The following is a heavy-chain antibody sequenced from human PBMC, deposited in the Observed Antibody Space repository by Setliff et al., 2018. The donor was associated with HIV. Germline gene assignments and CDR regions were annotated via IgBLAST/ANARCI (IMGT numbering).Heavy chain of an antibody. V-gene: IGHV3-7*01. CDR3: AREWNGGYDY. J-gene: IGHJ4*02. CDR1: GFTFSRYW. Sequence: GALRLSCAASGFTFSRYWMSWVRQAPGKGLEWVANIKQDGSEKYYVDSVKGRFTISRDNAKNSLYLQMNSLRAEDTAVYYCAREWNGGYDYWGQGTLVTVSS. CDR2: IKQDGSEK. D-gene: IGHD2-8*01.